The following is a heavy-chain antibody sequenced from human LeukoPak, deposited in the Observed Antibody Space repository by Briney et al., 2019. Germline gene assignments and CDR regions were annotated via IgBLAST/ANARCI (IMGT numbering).Heavy chain of an antibody. D-gene: IGHD3-22*01. CDR3: AREEAYYYDSSGDFDY. CDR1: GGTFSSYA. Sequence: ASVKVSCKASGGTFSSYAISWVRQAPGQGLEWMVRIIPIFGTANYAQKFQGRVTITTDESTSTAYMELSSLRSEDTAVYYCAREEAYYYDSSGDFDYWGQGTLVTVSS. J-gene: IGHJ4*02. CDR2: IIPIFGTA. V-gene: IGHV1-69*05.